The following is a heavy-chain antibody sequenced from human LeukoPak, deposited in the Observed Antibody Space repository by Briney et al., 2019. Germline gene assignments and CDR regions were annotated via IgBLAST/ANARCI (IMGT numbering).Heavy chain of an antibody. J-gene: IGHJ4*02. D-gene: IGHD3-22*01. CDR1: GCTFSNYA. CDR2: IIPIFVTT. V-gene: IGHV1-69*13. Sequence: SVKVSCKASGCTFSNYAISWVRQAPGQGLEWMGGIIPIFVTTNYAQRFQGRVTITANESTNTAYMELSSLRSEDTAVYYCARGELSGYYFDYWGQGTLVTVSS. CDR3: ARGELSGYYFDY.